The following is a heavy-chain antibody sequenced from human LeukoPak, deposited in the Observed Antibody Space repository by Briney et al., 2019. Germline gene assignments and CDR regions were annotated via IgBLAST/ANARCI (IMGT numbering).Heavy chain of an antibody. CDR2: ISSSSSYI. CDR3: ARDLYDSYAYSSPIDY. CDR1: GFTLSSHS. D-gene: IGHD3-16*01. J-gene: IGHJ4*02. Sequence: GGSLRLSCAAYGFTLSSHSMNWVRQAPGKGLEWVSSISSSSSYIHSADSVKGRFTISRDNAKNSLYLQMNSLRAEDTAVYYCARDLYDSYAYSSPIDYWGQGTLVTVSS. V-gene: IGHV3-21*01.